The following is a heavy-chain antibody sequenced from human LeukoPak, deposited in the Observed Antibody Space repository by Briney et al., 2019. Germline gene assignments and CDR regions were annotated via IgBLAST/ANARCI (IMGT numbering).Heavy chain of an antibody. CDR3: ARRGRNSSGWQDYL. J-gene: IGHJ4*02. V-gene: IGHV4-59*01. CDR1: GGSISSYY. CDR2: IHHTGST. D-gene: IGHD6-25*01. Sequence: HSETLSLTCTVSGGSISSYYWSWIRQPPGKGLEWIANIHHTGSTNYNPSLSSRVTISIDTAKNQFSLKLTSVTAADTAVYYCARRGRNSSGWQDYLWGQGTLVTVSS.